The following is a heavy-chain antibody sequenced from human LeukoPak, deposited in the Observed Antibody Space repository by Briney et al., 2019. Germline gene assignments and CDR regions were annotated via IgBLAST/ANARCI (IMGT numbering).Heavy chain of an antibody. J-gene: IGHJ4*02. D-gene: IGHD6-19*01. Sequence: PGGSLRLSCAPSGFTFTTYWMSWVRQAPGKGLEWLANIKPDGSEKNYVDSVRGRFTISRDNAKNSLYLEMNSLRAEDTAVYYCARGAWYYIHWGQGTLVSVSS. V-gene: IGHV3-7*01. CDR2: IKPDGSEK. CDR1: GFTFTTYW. CDR3: ARGAWYYIH.